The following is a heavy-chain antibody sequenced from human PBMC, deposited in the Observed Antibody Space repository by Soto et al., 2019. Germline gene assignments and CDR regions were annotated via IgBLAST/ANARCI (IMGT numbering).Heavy chain of an antibody. CDR1: GFSVSNNH. J-gene: IGHJ4*02. Sequence: VQLVESGGGLIQPGGSLRLSCAASGFSVSNNHMTWIRQTAGKGLELVSFIHGGGSTSYAESVKGRFTISRDNSKNTLYLQMDRLRAEDTAIYYCAGRLTTAASLDYWGQGTLVTVSS. CDR3: AGRLTTAASLDY. V-gene: IGHV3-53*01. CDR2: IHGGGST. D-gene: IGHD3-16*01.